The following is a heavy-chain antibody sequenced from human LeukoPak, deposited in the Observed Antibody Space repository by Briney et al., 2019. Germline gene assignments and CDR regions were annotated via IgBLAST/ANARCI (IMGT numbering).Heavy chain of an antibody. CDR3: AKTGGDYRYYFDY. J-gene: IGHJ4*02. CDR2: ISGSGGST. V-gene: IGHV3-23*01. CDR1: GFTFSSYA. Sequence: GGSLRLSCAASGFTFSSYAMSWVRQAPGKGLEWVSAISGSGGSTYYADSVEGRFTISRDNSKNTLYLQMNSLRAEDTAVYYCAKTGGDYRYYFDYWGQGTLVTVSS. D-gene: IGHD4-11*01.